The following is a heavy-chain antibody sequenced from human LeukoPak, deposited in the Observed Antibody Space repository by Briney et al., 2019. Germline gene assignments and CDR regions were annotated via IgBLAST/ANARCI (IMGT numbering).Heavy chain of an antibody. V-gene: IGHV3-23*01. CDR2: ISGSGGST. Sequence: GGSLRLSCAASGFTFSSYAMSWVRQAPGKGLEWVSAISGSGGSTYCADSVKGRFTISRENAKNSLYLQMNSLRAGDTAVYYCARVLKGSSWIDAFDIWGQGTMVTVSS. CDR3: ARVLKGSSWIDAFDI. J-gene: IGHJ3*02. D-gene: IGHD6-13*01. CDR1: GFTFSSYA.